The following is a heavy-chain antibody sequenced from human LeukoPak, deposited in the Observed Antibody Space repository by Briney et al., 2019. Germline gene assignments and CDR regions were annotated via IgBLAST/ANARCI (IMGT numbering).Heavy chain of an antibody. CDR1: GFTFSGYW. Sequence: GGSLRLSCAASGFTFSGYWMHWVRQAPGKGLVWVSRINSDGYSITYADSVKGRSTISRDNAKNTLYLQMNSLIAEDTAVHFCTRAGYSSGFDSWGQGTLVTVSS. CDR3: TRAGYSSGFDS. D-gene: IGHD6-19*01. CDR2: INSDGYSI. V-gene: IGHV3-74*03. J-gene: IGHJ5*01.